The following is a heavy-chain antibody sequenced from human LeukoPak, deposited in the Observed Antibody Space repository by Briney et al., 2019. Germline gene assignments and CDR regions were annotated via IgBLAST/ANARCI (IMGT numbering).Heavy chain of an antibody. CDR1: GFTVNQAW. CDR3: TTSLGPGELSGFDH. CDR2: IRKQSDGGTA. D-gene: IGHD3-10*01. V-gene: IGHV3-15*01. Sequence: GGSLRLSRAASGFTVNQAWMSLVRQAPGKGLEWVGRIRKQSDGGTADSAAPVKGRFTILRDDSKNMVYLQMSSLRPEDTALYYCTTSLGPGELSGFDHWGQGTLVTVAS. J-gene: IGHJ4*02.